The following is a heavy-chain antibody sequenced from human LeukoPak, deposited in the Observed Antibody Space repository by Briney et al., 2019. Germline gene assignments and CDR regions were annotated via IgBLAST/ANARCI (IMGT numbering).Heavy chain of an antibody. D-gene: IGHD1-1*01. V-gene: IGHV3-23*01. Sequence: HPGGSLRLSCVGSGFTFSNNPLSWVRQAPGKGLEWVSAISGSGGNTYYADSVRGRFTISRDNSNNTLFLQMNTLRADDTAVYYCATTKQARRYFDYWGQGTLVTVSS. CDR3: ATTKQARRYFDY. CDR1: GFTFSNNP. J-gene: IGHJ4*02. CDR2: ISGSGGNT.